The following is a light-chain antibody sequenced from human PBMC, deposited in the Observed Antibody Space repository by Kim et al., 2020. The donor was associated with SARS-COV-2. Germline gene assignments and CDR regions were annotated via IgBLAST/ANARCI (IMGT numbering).Light chain of an antibody. J-gene: IGLJ3*02. V-gene: IGLV3-19*01. CDR1: SLRGYC. Sequence: VAEPVGRKVRIKGQVDSLRGYCASWYQQKPGQAPVLGIYSKNNRPSGIPDRFSGGSSGNTASLTITGAQAEDEADYYCNSRDSSGNHWVCGGGTKLTIL. CDR2: SKN. CDR3: NSRDSSGNHWV.